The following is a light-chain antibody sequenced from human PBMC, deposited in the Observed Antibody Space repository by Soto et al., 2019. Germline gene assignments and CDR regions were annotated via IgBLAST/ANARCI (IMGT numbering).Light chain of an antibody. CDR2: GAS. V-gene: IGKV3-20*01. CDR1: QSVSGTY. Sequence: EVVMRQSPATLSVSPGEGATLSCRASQSVSGTYLAWYQQRPGQAPKVLIYGASSRAAGIPDRFSGSGSGTDFTLTISRLEPEDFAVYYCQQYGASPFNFGPGTKVDIK. J-gene: IGKJ3*01. CDR3: QQYGASPFN.